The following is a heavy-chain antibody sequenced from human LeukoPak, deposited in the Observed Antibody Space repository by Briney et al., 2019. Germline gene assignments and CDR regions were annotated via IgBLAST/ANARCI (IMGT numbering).Heavy chain of an antibody. J-gene: IGHJ6*03. CDR1: GFTFSSYS. Sequence: PGGSLRLSCAASGFTFSSYSMNWVRQAPGKGLEWVSSISSSSSYIYYADSVKGRFTISRDNAKNSLYLQMNSLRAEDTAVYYCARDATMVPLYYYYYMDVWGKGTTVTVSS. CDR2: ISSSSSYI. V-gene: IGHV3-21*01. CDR3: ARDATMVPLYYYYYMDV. D-gene: IGHD3-10*01.